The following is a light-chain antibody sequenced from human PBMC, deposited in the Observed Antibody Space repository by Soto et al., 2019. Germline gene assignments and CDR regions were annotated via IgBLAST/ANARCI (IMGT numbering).Light chain of an antibody. V-gene: IGLV2-14*01. CDR2: EVS. CDR1: SSDVGGYNY. J-gene: IGLJ1*01. Sequence: QSALTQPASVSGSPGQSITISCTGTSSDVGGYNYVSWYQHHPGKVPKLMIYEVSDRPSGVSNRFSGSKSGNTASLTISGLQAEDEADYYCNSYTSSSTLVFGTGTKLTVI. CDR3: NSYTSSSTLV.